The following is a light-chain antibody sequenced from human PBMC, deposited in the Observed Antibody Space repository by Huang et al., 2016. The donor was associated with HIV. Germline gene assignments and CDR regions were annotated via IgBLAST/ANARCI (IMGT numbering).Light chain of an antibody. CDR3: QQYGSPLT. V-gene: IGKV3-20*01. CDR1: QYLSNTY. Sequence: EIVLTQSPATLSLSAGERATLSCRASQYLSNTYLAWYQQRPGQAPRLLIYGASNRAAGIPDRVSGRGSGTDYTLTISRLEPEDLGVYYCQQYGSPLTFGGGTKVEI. J-gene: IGKJ4*01. CDR2: GAS.